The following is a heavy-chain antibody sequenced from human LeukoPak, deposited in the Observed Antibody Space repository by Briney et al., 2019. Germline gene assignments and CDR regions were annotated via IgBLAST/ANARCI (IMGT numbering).Heavy chain of an antibody. Sequence: ASVKVSCKASGYTFTSYGISWVRQAPGQGLEWMGWISAYNGNTNYAQKLQGRVTMTTDTSTSTAYMELRSLRSDDTALYYCARSGEHIVVVTATEPAEYFQHWGQGTLVTVSS. V-gene: IGHV1-18*01. CDR1: GYTFTSYG. J-gene: IGHJ1*01. CDR2: ISAYNGNT. CDR3: ARSGEHIVVVTATEPAEYFQH. D-gene: IGHD2-21*02.